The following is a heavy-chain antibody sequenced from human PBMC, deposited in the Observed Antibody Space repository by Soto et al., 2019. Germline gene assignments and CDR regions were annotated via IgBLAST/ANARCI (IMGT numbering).Heavy chain of an antibody. J-gene: IGHJ4*02. D-gene: IGHD1-1*01. CDR2: MNPNTGNS. Sequence: DSVKPSCKASGYSNTSNDIYWGRQATGQGLEWMGWMNPNTGNSGYAQKFQGRVTMTSDTSISTAHMELSSLRSEDTAVYYCARLADTCGWNDFGVFYFCGQGSSVTGSS. CDR1: GYSNTSND. V-gene: IGHV1-8*01. CDR3: ARLADTCGWNDFGVFYF.